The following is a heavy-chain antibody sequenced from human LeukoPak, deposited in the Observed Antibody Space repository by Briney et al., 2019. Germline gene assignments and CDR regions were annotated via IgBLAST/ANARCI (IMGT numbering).Heavy chain of an antibody. CDR2: INHSGST. J-gene: IGHJ4*02. CDR3: ARLPDVSVWPFDY. V-gene: IGHV4-34*01. Sequence: PSETLSLTCAVYGGSFSGYYWSWIRQPPGKGLEWIGEINHSGSTNYNPSLKSRVTISVDTSKNQFSLKLSSVTAADTAVYYCARLPDVSVWPFDYWGQGILVTVSS. D-gene: IGHD6-19*01. CDR1: GGSFSGYY.